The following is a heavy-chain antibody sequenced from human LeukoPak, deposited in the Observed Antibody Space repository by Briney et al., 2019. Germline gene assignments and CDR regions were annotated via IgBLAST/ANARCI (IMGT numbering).Heavy chain of an antibody. Sequence: GGSLRLSCAASGFTFSDYWMSWVRQAPGKVLEWVANIKYDETEKYYMDLVKGRFTISRVNAKNSLYLQMNSLRAEDTAVYYCARDHSGYDFPGRDYYYMDVWGKGTTVTVSS. J-gene: IGHJ6*03. D-gene: IGHD5-12*01. CDR3: ARDHSGYDFPGRDYYYMDV. V-gene: IGHV3-7*01. CDR2: IKYDETEK. CDR1: GFTFSDYW.